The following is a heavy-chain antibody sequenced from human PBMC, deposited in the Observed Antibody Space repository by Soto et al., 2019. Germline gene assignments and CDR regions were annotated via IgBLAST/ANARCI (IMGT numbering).Heavy chain of an antibody. D-gene: IGHD2-15*01. CDR1: GGSISSYY. J-gene: IGHJ4*02. Sequence: SETLSLTCTVSGGSISSYYWSWIRQPPGKGLEWIGYIYYSGSTNYTASVKGRFTISRDNAKNSVYLQMNSLRAEDTATYYCATVRAVQGLNIFDYWGQGTLVTVSS. CDR3: ATVRAVQGLNIFDY. V-gene: IGHV4-59*12. CDR2: IYYSGST.